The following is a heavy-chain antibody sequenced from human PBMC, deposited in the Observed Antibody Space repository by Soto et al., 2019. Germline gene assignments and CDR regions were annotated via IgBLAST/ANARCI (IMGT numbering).Heavy chain of an antibody. J-gene: IGHJ5*02. CDR3: ARHRHPRGTVGATSPLDP. CDR1: GFSVSSNY. Sequence: PGGSLRLSCAISGFSVSSNYRSWGRQAPGKGLEWVSVHYSGGSTYYADSVQGRFTISRDKSNNTLYLQMRRVRAEDTAVYFCARHRHPRGTVGATSPLDPWGQGTQVTVSS. V-gene: IGHV3-66*04. CDR2: HYSGGST. D-gene: IGHD1-26*01.